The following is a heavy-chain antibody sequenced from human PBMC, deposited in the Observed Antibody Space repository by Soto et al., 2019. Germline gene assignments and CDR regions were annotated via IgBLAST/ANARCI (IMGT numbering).Heavy chain of an antibody. CDR3: ARESDH. CDR1: VFTFSSYA. CDR2: ISGSGGGT. Sequence: PWWSLRLSCSASVFTFSSYAMSWFRQAPGKGLEWVSTISGSGGGTYYADSMKGRFTISRDNSKNTLYLQMYSLRVEDTAVYYCARESDHWGQGTLVTVSS. J-gene: IGHJ4*02. V-gene: IGHV3-23*01.